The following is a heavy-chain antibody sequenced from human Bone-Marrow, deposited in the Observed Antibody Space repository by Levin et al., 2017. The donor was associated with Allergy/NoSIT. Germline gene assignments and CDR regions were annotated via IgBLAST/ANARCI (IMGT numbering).Heavy chain of an antibody. Sequence: GESLKISCKASGYTFTGYYMHWVRQAPGQGLEWMGRINPNSGGTNYAQKFQGRVTMTRDTSISTAYMELSRLRSDDTAVYYCARGGVQTYYDFWSGSGGMDVWGQGTTVTVSS. CDR1: GYTFTGYY. J-gene: IGHJ6*02. D-gene: IGHD3-3*01. CDR2: INPNSGGT. V-gene: IGHV1-2*06. CDR3: ARGGVQTYYDFWSGSGGMDV.